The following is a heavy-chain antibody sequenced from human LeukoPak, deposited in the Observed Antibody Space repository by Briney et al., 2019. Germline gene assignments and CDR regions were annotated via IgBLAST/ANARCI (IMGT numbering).Heavy chain of an antibody. J-gene: IGHJ4*02. CDR3: ARQRPPTDY. CDR2: IYYSGST. Sequence: PSETLSLTCTVSGGSISSYYWSWIRQPPGKGLEWIGYIYYSGSTNYNPSLKSRVTISVDTSKNQFSLKLSSVTAADTAVYYCARQRPPTDYWGQGTLVTVSS. V-gene: IGHV4-59*08. CDR1: GGSISSYY.